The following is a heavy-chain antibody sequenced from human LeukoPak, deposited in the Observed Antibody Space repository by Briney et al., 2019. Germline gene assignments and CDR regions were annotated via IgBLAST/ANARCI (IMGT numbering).Heavy chain of an antibody. CDR3: ARDRGWRSYFDY. J-gene: IGHJ4*02. V-gene: IGHV3-23*01. Sequence: PGGSLRLSCAASGFTFSSSAMSWVRQAPGKGLECVSVISGSGGTTYYADSVKGRFTISRDNAKNSLYLQMNSLRAEDTAVYYCARDRGWRSYFDYWGQGTLVTVSS. CDR1: GFTFSSSA. D-gene: IGHD3-10*01. CDR2: ISGSGGTT.